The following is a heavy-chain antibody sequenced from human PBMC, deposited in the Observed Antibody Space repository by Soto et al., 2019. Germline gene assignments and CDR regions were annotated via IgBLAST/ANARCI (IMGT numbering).Heavy chain of an antibody. CDR2: ITSSSSAR. CDR3: ARHEASTGTTT. Sequence: EVQLVESGGGLVQPGGSLRLSCAASGFTFSSYSMNWVRQAPGKGLEWVSYITSSSSARYYADSVKGRFTISRDNAKNSLYLQMNSRRAEDTAVYYCARHEASTGTTTWGQGTLVTVSS. D-gene: IGHD2-8*02. CDR1: GFTFSSYS. V-gene: IGHV3-48*01. J-gene: IGHJ4*02.